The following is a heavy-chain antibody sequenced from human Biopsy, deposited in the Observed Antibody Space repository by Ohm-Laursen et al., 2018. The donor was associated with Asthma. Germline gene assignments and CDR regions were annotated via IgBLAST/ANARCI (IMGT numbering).Heavy chain of an antibody. Sequence: SLRLSCAASGFTFSSYGMHWVRQAPGKGLEWVAVIWYDGSNKYYADSVKGRFTISRDNSRNTLNLQMNSVRPDDTAVYFCARERAGVLGSYNGMDVWGPGTTVSVSS. CDR2: IWYDGSNK. CDR1: GFTFSSYG. V-gene: IGHV3-33*01. CDR3: ARERAGVLGSYNGMDV. D-gene: IGHD2-8*01. J-gene: IGHJ6*02.